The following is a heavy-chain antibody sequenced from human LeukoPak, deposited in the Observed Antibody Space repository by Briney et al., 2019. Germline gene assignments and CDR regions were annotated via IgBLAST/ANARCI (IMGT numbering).Heavy chain of an antibody. J-gene: IGHJ6*03. CDR1: GFTVSNKY. CDR2: ICSDGRT. D-gene: IGHD1-1*01. Sequence: GGSMRLSCAASGFTVSNKYMTWGRQAPGKGLEWVSLICSDGRTYYADSVKGRCTISRDNSKNTLYLQMNSLRVEDTAVYFCARGPRAAGTTPNYYYYYYMDVWGKGTTVTISS. V-gene: IGHV3-53*01. CDR3: ARGPRAAGTTPNYYYYYYMDV.